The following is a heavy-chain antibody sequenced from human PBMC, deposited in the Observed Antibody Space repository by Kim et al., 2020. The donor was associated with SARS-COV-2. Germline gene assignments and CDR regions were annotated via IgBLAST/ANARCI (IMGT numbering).Heavy chain of an antibody. J-gene: IGHJ6*02. Sequence: SETLSLTCTVSGGSVSSGSYYWSWIRQPPGKGLEWIGYIYYSGSTNYNPSLKSRVTISVDTSKNQFSLKLSSVTAADTAVYYCARDRRRITMVRGVTPYYYYYGMDVWGQGTTVTVSS. CDR3: ARDRRRITMVRGVTPYYYYYGMDV. D-gene: IGHD3-10*01. CDR2: IYYSGST. CDR1: GGSVSSGSYY. V-gene: IGHV4-61*01.